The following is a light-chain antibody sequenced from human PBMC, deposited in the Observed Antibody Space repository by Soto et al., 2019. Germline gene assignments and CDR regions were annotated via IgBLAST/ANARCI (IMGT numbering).Light chain of an antibody. CDR2: GAS. J-gene: IGKJ1*01. Sequence: EIVLTQSPATLSVSLGHSATLSCRASQSVSLSLAWYQMRPGQPPRLLIYGASTRATDIPDRFSGSGSGTDFTLTISRLQSEDFAVYFCQKYHIWPSWTFGQGTKVDIK. V-gene: IGKV3-15*01. CDR3: QKYHIWPSWT. CDR1: QSVSLS.